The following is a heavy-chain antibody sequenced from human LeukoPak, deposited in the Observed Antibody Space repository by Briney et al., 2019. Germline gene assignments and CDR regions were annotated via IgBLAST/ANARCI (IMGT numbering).Heavy chain of an antibody. CDR1: GYTLTELS. CDR2: FDPEDGET. Sequence: ASVKVSCKVSGYTLTELSMHWVRQAPGKGLEWMGGFDPEDGETIYAQKFQGRVTMTEDTSTDTAYMELSSLRSEDTAVYYCATEDGSGYEQDAFDIWGQGTMVTVSS. V-gene: IGHV1-24*01. D-gene: IGHD5-12*01. CDR3: ATEDGSGYEQDAFDI. J-gene: IGHJ3*02.